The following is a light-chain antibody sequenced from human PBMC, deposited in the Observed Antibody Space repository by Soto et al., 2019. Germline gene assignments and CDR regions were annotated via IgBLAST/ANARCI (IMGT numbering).Light chain of an antibody. Sequence: EIVLTQSPAILSMSPGERATLSCSASQSVSSYFACYQQKPGQAPRILIYDASNRATGVPARFSGSGSGTAFTLTISSLEPEDFAVYYCQQRRYWPVTFGQGTKVEIK. J-gene: IGKJ1*01. V-gene: IGKV3-11*01. CDR2: DAS. CDR1: QSVSSY. CDR3: QQRRYWPVT.